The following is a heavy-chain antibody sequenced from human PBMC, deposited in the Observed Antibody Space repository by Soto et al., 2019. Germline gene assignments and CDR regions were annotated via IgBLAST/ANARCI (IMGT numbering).Heavy chain of an antibody. D-gene: IGHD6-19*01. V-gene: IGHV1-58*01. CDR2: IVVGSGNT. J-gene: IGHJ4*02. CDR3: AADYTSSGWYFFDY. Sequence: GASVKVSCKASGFTFTSSAVQWGRQARGQRLEWIGWIVVGSGNTNYAQKFQERVTITRDMSTSTAYMELSSLRSEDTAVYYCAADYTSSGWYFFDYWGQGTLVTVSS. CDR1: GFTFTSSA.